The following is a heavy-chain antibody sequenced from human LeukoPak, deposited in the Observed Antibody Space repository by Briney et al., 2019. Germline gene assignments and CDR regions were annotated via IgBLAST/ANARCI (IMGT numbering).Heavy chain of an antibody. CDR3: ARGGYIDGYDY. J-gene: IGHJ4*02. CDR2: ISPYNGNT. D-gene: IGHD5-18*01. Sequence: ASVKVSCKTSGYSFTSYGISWVRQAPGQGLEWMGWISPYNGNTNYAQKVQGRVTMTTGTSTSTAYMELRSLRSDDTAVYYCARGGYIDGYDYWGQGTLVTVSS. CDR1: GYSFTSYG. V-gene: IGHV1-18*01.